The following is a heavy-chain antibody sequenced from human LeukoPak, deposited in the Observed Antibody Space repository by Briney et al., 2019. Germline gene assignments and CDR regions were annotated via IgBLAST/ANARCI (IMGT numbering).Heavy chain of an antibody. Sequence: GGSLRLSCAASGFSFSSLWMSWVRQAPGKGLEWVSAISGSGDTTYYADSVKGRFTISRDNSKNTLYLQMSSLRAEDTAGYYCAKDQAECSSSSCYERGFDYWGQGTLVTVSS. D-gene: IGHD2-2*01. V-gene: IGHV3-23*01. CDR3: AKDQAECSSSSCYERGFDY. CDR2: ISGSGDTT. CDR1: GFSFSSLW. J-gene: IGHJ4*02.